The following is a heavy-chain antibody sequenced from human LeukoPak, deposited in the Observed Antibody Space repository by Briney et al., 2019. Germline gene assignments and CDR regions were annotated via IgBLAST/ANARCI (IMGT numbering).Heavy chain of an antibody. CDR3: AREYSSSSFDY. D-gene: IGHD6-6*01. J-gene: IGHJ4*02. CDR1: GYTFTSYA. CDR2: IIPIFGTA. V-gene: IGHV1-69*05. Sequence: GASVKVSCKASGYTFTSYAISWVRQAPGQGLEWMGGIIPIFGTANYAQKFQGRVTITTDESTSTAYMELSSLRSEDTAVYYCAREYSSSSFDYWGQGTLVTVSS.